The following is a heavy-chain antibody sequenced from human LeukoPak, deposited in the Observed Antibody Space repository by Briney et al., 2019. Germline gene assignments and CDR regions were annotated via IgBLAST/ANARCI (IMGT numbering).Heavy chain of an antibody. V-gene: IGHV3-21*01. CDR2: ISSSSSYI. J-gene: IGHJ5*02. CDR3: ARGRDSSGGPLFDP. D-gene: IGHD6-19*01. Sequence: GGSLRLSCAASGFTFSSYSMNWVRQAPGKGLEWVSSISSSSSYIYYADSVKGRFTISRDNAKNSLYLQMNSLRAEDTAVYYCARGRDSSGGPLFDPWGQGTLVTVSS. CDR1: GFTFSSYS.